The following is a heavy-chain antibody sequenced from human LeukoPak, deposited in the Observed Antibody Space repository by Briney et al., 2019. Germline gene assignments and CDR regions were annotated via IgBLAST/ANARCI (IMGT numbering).Heavy chain of an antibody. CDR1: GFSVSSSY. J-gene: IGHJ4*02. CDR3: AKDFGAY. D-gene: IGHD3-3*01. Sequence: GGSLRLSCAVSGFSVSSSYMSWVRQAPGKGPEWVSVIYDGGSTYYADSVKGRFTISRDNSKNTLYLQMDSLRAEDTAVYYCAKDFGAYWGQGTLVTVSS. CDR2: IYDGGST. V-gene: IGHV3-66*01.